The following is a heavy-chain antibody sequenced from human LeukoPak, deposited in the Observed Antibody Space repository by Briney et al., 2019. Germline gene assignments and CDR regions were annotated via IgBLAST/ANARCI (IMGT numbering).Heavy chain of an antibody. J-gene: IGHJ4*02. V-gene: IGHV4-59*12. Sequence: SETLSPTCTVSGGSISSYYWSWIRQPPGKGLEWIGYIYYSGSTNYNPSLESRVTISVDTSKNQFSLKLSSVTAADTAVYYCARGVLYCGGDCYSNSYPSDYWGQGTLVTVSS. CDR3: ARGVLYCGGDCYSNSYPSDY. CDR1: GGSISSYY. D-gene: IGHD2-21*02. CDR2: IYYSGST.